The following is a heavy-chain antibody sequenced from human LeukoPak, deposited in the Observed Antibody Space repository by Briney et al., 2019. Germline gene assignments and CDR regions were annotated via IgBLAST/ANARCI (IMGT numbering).Heavy chain of an antibody. Sequence: PGGSLRLSCAASGFTLSSHATPWVRQAPGKGLEYVSGISSSGGNTYYANSVKGRFTISRDNSKNTLYLQMGSLRDEDMAVYYCVRDRSGAYDYWGQGTLVTVSS. CDR1: GFTLSSHA. D-gene: IGHD3-3*01. CDR3: VRDRSGAYDY. J-gene: IGHJ4*02. V-gene: IGHV3-64*01. CDR2: ISSSGGNT.